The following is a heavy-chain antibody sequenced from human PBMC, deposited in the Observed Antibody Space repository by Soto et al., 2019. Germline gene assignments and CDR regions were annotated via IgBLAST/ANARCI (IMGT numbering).Heavy chain of an antibody. V-gene: IGHV3-30*18. CDR2: ISYDGSNK. D-gene: IGHD6-19*01. CDR3: AKDAVACYLEYYFDY. CDR1: GFTFSSYG. Sequence: QVQLVESGGGVVQPGRSLRLSCAASGFTFSSYGMHWVRQAPGKGLEWVAVISYDGSNKYYADSVKGRFTISRDNSKNTLYLQMNSLRAEDTAVYYCAKDAVACYLEYYFDYWGQGTLVTVSS. J-gene: IGHJ4*02.